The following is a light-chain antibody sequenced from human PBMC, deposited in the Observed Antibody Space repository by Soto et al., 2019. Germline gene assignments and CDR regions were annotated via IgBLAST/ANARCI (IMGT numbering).Light chain of an antibody. CDR1: QDISNY. J-gene: IGKJ4*01. CDR2: DAS. Sequence: DIQMTQSPSSLSASLGDRVTITCEASQDISNYLNWYQQKPGKAPKLLIYDASNLETGVPSRFSGSGSGTDFTFTISSLQPEDIATYYCQQYDNLPLTFGGGTKMDIK. CDR3: QQYDNLPLT. V-gene: IGKV1-33*01.